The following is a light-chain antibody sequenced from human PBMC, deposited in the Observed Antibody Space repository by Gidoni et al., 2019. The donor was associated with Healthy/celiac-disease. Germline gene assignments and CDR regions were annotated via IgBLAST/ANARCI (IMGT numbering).Light chain of an antibody. CDR2: SNN. CDR1: SSNIGGTA. J-gene: IGLJ2*01. CDR3: AAWDDSLNGHVV. Sequence: QSVLTPPPSASGTPGPRVTISCSGSSSNIGGTAVNWYQQLPGTAPKPLIYSNNQRPSGVPDRFSGTESGTSASLASSGLQSEDEADYYCAAWDDSLNGHVVFGGGTKLTVL. V-gene: IGLV1-44*01.